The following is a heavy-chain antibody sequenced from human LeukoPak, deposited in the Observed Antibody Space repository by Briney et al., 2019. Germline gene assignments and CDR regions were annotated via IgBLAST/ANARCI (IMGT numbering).Heavy chain of an antibody. CDR2: TSSDLNVK. V-gene: IGHV3-30-3*01. D-gene: IGHD3-10*01. Sequence: GSLSLSCAASGFTFRNYVIHWVRQAPGKGLEWVAVTSSDLNVKLYADSVKGRFTISRDNSRSTLYLQMNSLRPEDTAIYYCAREGYYGSGSPPSLYFDYWGQGTLVTVSS. J-gene: IGHJ4*02. CDR1: GFTFRNYV. CDR3: AREGYYGSGSPPSLYFDY.